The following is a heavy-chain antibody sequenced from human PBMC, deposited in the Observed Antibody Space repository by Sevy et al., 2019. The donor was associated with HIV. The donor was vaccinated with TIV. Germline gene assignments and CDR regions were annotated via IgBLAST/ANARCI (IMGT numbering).Heavy chain of an antibody. CDR3: ARAQYYYDSGGHYVLPRYYFDY. Sequence: SETLSLTCTVSGGSISSGDYYWSWIRQPPGKGLEWIGYIYYSGSSNYNPSLKSRVTISVDMSKNQFSLKLSSVTAADTAVYYCARAQYYYDSGGHYVLPRYYFDYWGQGTLVTVSS. D-gene: IGHD3-22*01. V-gene: IGHV4-30-4*01. J-gene: IGHJ4*02. CDR1: GGSISSGDYY. CDR2: IYYSGSS.